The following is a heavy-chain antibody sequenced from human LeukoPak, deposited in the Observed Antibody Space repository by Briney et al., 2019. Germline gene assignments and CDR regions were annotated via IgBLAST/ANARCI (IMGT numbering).Heavy chain of an antibody. CDR3: ARGRTWIQLWPFDC. J-gene: IGHJ4*02. Sequence: PSETLSLTCAVYGGSFSGYYWSWIRQPPGKGLEWIGEINHSGSTNYNPSLKSRVTISVDTSKNQFSLKLSSVTAADTAVYYCARGRTWIQLWPFDCWGQGTLVTVSS. CDR2: INHSGST. CDR1: GGSFSGYY. V-gene: IGHV4-34*01. D-gene: IGHD5-18*01.